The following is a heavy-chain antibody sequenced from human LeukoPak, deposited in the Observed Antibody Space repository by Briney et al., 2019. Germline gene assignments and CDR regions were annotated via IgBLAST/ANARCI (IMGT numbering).Heavy chain of an antibody. V-gene: IGHV4-34*01. CDR2: INHSGST. D-gene: IGHD4-17*01. CDR3: ARGGIYGDYKDYYHYYMDV. CDR1: GGSFSGYY. J-gene: IGHJ6*03. Sequence: PSETLSLTCAVYGGSFSGYYWSWIRQPPGKGLEWIGEINHSGSTNYNPPLKSRVTISVDTSKNQFSLKLSSVTAADTAVYYCARGGIYGDYKDYYHYYMDVWGKGTTVTVSS.